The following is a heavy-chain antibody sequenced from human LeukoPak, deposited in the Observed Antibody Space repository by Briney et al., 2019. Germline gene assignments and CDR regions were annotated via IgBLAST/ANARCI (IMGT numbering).Heavy chain of an antibody. Sequence: PGGSLRLSCAASGFTFDDYAMHWVRQAPGKGLEWVAFIRYDGSNKYYADSVKGRFTISRDNSKNTLYLQMNSLRAEDTAVYYCAKEAPKEYYYYYMDVWGKGTTVTISS. CDR3: AKEAPKEYYYYYMDV. V-gene: IGHV3-30*02. J-gene: IGHJ6*03. CDR1: GFTFDDYA. CDR2: IRYDGSNK.